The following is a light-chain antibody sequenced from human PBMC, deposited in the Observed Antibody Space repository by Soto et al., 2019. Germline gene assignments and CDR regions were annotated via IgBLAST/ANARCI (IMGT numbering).Light chain of an antibody. Sequence: EIVLTQSPGTLSLSPGERATLSCRASQSVSSKLVWYQRKPGQAPRLLIYGASSRATGIPDRFSGSGSGTDFTLTISSLEPEDFAVYYCQQRSNWPWTFGQGTKVDIK. V-gene: IGKV3-11*01. CDR1: QSVSSK. CDR3: QQRSNWPWT. CDR2: GAS. J-gene: IGKJ1*01.